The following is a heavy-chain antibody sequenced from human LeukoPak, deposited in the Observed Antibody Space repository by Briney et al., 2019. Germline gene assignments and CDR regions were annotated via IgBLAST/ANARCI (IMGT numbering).Heavy chain of an antibody. J-gene: IGHJ6*03. CDR1: GGSISSYY. CDR3: ARAGRSSAQNYYYYYMDV. V-gene: IGHV4-59*01. D-gene: IGHD6-25*01. CDR2: IYYSGST. Sequence: SETLSLTCTVSGGSISSYYWSWIRQPPGKGLEWIGYIYYSGSTNYNPSLKNRVTISVDTSKNQFSLKLSSVTAADTAVYYCARAGRSSAQNYYYYYMDVWGKGTTVTVSS.